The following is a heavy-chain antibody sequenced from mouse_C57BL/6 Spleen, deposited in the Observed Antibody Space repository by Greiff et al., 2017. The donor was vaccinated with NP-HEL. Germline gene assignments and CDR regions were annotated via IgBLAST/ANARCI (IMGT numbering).Heavy chain of an antibody. D-gene: IGHD2-2*01. CDR2: IYPGDGDT. Sequence: QVHVKQSGAELVKPGASVKISCKASGYAFSSYWMNWVKQRPGKGLEWIGQIYPGDGDTNYNGKFKGKATLTADKSSSTAYMQLSSLTSEDSAVYFCARQGYDDAMDYWGQGTSVTVSS. J-gene: IGHJ4*01. CDR3: ARQGYDDAMDY. V-gene: IGHV1-80*01. CDR1: GYAFSSYW.